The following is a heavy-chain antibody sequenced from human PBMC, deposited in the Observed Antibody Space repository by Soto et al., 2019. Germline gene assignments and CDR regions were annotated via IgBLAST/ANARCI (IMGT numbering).Heavy chain of an antibody. V-gene: IGHV3-23*01. CDR1: EFTFSSYA. D-gene: IGHD6-13*01. CDR3: ARDQAAGGTISRYFQD. J-gene: IGHJ1*01. CDR2: ISGGGSTT. Sequence: EVQLLESGGGLVQHEGSLRLSCEASEFTFSSYAMSWVRQAPGKGLEWVSGISGGGSTTYYADSVKGRFTISRDNSKNTLYLQVNSLRAEDTAVYYCARDQAAGGTISRYFQDWGQGTLVTVSS.